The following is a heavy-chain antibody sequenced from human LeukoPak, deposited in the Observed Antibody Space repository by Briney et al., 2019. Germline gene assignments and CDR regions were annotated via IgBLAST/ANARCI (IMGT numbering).Heavy chain of an antibody. Sequence: ASVKVSCKASGYTFTSYGIIWVRQAPGQGLDWMGWISAYNGNTNYAQKLQGRVTMITDTSTNTVHIELKSLRSHDTAVFFFWRFKSMITFGGVNSPVDYWGQGTLVTVSS. CDR3: WRFKSMITFGGVNSPVDY. J-gene: IGHJ4*02. CDR1: GYTFTSYG. CDR2: ISAYNGNT. D-gene: IGHD3-16*01. V-gene: IGHV1-18*01.